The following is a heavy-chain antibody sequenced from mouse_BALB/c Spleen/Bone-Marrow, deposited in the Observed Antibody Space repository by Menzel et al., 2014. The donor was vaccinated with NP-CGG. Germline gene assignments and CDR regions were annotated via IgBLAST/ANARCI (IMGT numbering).Heavy chain of an antibody. J-gene: IGHJ2*01. CDR2: INPSNGGT. D-gene: IGHD1-2*01. CDR3: TKLSLLRGYIDY. V-gene: IGHV1-53*01. Sequence: VQLQQSGAELVKPGTSVKLSCKASGYTFTSYYIYWVKQRPGQGLKWIGEINPSNGGTNLNEKFKSKATLTVDKSSSAAYMLTTDLTSEDSAIYYCTKLSLLRGYIDYWGQGTTLTVSS. CDR1: GYTFTSYY.